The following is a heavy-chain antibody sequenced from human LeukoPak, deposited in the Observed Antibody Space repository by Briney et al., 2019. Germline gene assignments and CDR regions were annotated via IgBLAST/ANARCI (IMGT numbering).Heavy chain of an antibody. J-gene: IGHJ4*02. V-gene: IGHV3-74*01. D-gene: IGHD1-26*01. CDR1: GFTFRSYW. CDR2: IKSDGSGT. CDR3: ARSDGGGGSYYYY. Sequence: PGGSLRLSCAASGFTFRSYWMHWVRQAPGKGLVWVSRIKSDGSGTNYADSVKGRFTISRDNAKNTLYLQMNSLRAEDTAVYYCARSDGGGGSYYYYWGQGTLVTVSS.